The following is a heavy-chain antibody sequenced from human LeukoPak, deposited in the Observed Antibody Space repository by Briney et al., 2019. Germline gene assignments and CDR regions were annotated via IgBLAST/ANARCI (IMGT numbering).Heavy chain of an antibody. J-gene: IGHJ4*02. V-gene: IGHV4-38-2*02. CDR2: IYHSGTT. D-gene: IGHD5-12*01. CDR3: GRVYFRGYDYSPFDY. CDR1: GYSISSDYY. Sequence: PSETLSLTCTVSGYSISSDYYWGWIRQPPGKGLEWIGSIYHSGTTYYNPPLKSRVTISVDTSKNHFSLKLSSVTAADTAVYYCGRVYFRGYDYSPFDYWGQGTLVTASS.